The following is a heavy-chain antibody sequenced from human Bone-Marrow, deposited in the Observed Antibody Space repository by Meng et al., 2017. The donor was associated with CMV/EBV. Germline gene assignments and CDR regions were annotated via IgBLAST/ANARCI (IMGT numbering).Heavy chain of an antibody. CDR3: ARRSSVPTGNRFDP. Sequence: GGRLRLSSKGYGYSCTSYWIGWVRQMPGKGREWKGIIYPGDSDTRYSPSFQGQVTLSTDKSISTAYLQWSSLKAADTAMYYCARRSSVPTGNRFDPWGQGTLVTVSS. CDR2: IYPGDSDT. V-gene: IGHV5-51*01. CDR1: GYSCTSYW. J-gene: IGHJ5*02.